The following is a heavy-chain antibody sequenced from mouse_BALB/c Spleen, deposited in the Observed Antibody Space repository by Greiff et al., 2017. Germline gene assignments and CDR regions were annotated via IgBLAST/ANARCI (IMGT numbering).Heavy chain of an antibody. D-gene: IGHD1-1*01. CDR2: ISTYYGDA. V-gene: IGHV1S137*01. J-gene: IGHJ1*01. CDR3: ARSEGSSSYWYFDV. Sequence: QVQLKQSGAELVRPGVSVKISCKGSGYTFTDYAMHWVKQSHAKSLEWIGVISTYYGDASYNQKFKGKATMTVDKSSSTAYMELARLTSEDSAIYYCARSEGSSSYWYFDVWGAGTTVTVSS. CDR1: GYTFTDYA.